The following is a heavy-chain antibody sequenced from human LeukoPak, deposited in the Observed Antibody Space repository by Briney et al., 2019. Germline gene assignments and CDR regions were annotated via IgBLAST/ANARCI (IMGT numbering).Heavy chain of an antibody. J-gene: IGHJ4*02. V-gene: IGHV4-59*01. CDR1: GGSISSYY. CDR2: IYYSGST. Sequence: SETLSLTCTVSGGSISSYYWSWIRQPPGKGLEWFGYIYYSGSTNYNPSLKSRVTISVDTSKNQFSLKLSSVTAADTAVYYCARGQGFHYFDYWGQGTLVTVSS. CDR3: ARGQGFHYFDY.